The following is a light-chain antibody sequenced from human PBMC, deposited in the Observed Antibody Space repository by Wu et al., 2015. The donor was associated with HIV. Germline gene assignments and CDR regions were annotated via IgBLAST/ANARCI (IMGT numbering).Light chain of an antibody. CDR1: QSVSSSF. Sequence: EIVLTQSPGTLSLSPGERATLSCRASQSVSSSFLAWYQQKPGQAPRLLIYGTSSRATGVPDRFSGSGSGRDFTLTISRLEPEDFAVYYCQQYGSSPKTFSQGTKVEI. J-gene: IGKJ1*01. CDR2: GTS. CDR3: QQYGSSPKT. V-gene: IGKV3-20*01.